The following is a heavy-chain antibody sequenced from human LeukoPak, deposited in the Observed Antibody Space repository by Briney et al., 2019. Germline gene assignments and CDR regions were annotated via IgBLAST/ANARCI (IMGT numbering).Heavy chain of an antibody. D-gene: IGHD1-26*01. CDR3: SRWETRLDY. CDR2: VGRRSEGGTT. CDR1: GFNFPDYA. V-gene: IGHV3-49*03. J-gene: IGHJ4*02. Sequence: QPGRSLRLSCTASGFNFPDYAMSWFRQVAGQGLQWIAFVGRRSEGGTTEYAASMRDRFTISRDDSKSIAYLQMNSLKTEDTAMYYCSRWETRLDYWGQGTLVTVSS.